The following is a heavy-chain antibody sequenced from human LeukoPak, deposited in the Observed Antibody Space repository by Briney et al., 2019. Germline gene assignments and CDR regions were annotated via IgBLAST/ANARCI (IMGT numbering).Heavy chain of an antibody. CDR1: GGSISCYY. D-gene: IGHD6-13*01. J-gene: IGHJ4*02. V-gene: IGHV4-59*01. CDR2: IYYSGTT. CDR3: ARGVYIAAAQYGY. Sequence: SETLSLTRPVSGGSISCYYWRWIRQPPGKGLEWIGYIYYSGTTNYNPSLKSRVTISVDTSKNQFSLKLTSVTAADTAVYYCARGVYIAAAQYGYWGQGTLVTVSS.